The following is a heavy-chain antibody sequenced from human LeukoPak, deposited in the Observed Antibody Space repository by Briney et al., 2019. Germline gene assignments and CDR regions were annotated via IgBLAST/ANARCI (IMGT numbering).Heavy chain of an antibody. J-gene: IGHJ6*02. V-gene: IGHV3-11*01. CDR1: GFTFSDYY. CDR3: ARDKVLITMVQGVIDYYYYGMDV. D-gene: IGHD3-10*01. Sequence: GGSLRLSCAASGFTFSDYYMSGIRQAPGKGLEWVSYISSSGSTIYYADSVKGRFTISRDNAKNSLDVQMNSLRAEDTAVYYCARDKVLITMVQGVIDYYYYGMDVWGQGTTVTVSS. CDR2: ISSSGSTI.